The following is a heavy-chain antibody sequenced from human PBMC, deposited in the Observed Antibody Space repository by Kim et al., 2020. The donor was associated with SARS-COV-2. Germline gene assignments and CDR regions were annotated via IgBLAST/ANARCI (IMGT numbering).Heavy chain of an antibody. D-gene: IGHD3-10*01. V-gene: IGHV2-5*01. CDR3: ARASGSRSRYFDY. J-gene: IGHJ4*01. Sequence: YSPSLKSRVTITKDTSKNQVVLTMTNMDPVDTATYYCARASGSRSRYFDYWGHGTLVTVSS.